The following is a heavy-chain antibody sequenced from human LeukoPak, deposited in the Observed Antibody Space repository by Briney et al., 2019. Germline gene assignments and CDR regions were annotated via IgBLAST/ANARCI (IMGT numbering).Heavy chain of an antibody. Sequence: GGSLRLSCAASEFIFSDFDMHWVRQAPGKGLQWVALMSHSGVKESYADSVKGRFTISRDNSNNALYLQMNSLRAEDTAVYYCVQEGIAVPHLTRGYFNLWGHGTLVTVSS. CDR1: EFIFSDFD. CDR3: VQEGIAVPHLTRGYFNL. D-gene: IGHD6-19*01. J-gene: IGHJ2*01. V-gene: IGHV3-30*18. CDR2: MSHSGVKE.